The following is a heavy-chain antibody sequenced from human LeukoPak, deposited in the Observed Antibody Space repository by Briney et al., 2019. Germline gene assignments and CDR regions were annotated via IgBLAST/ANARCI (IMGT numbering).Heavy chain of an antibody. CDR3: ASAPLNCSGGSCYFAY. D-gene: IGHD2-15*01. CDR1: GGSFSGYF. J-gene: IGHJ4*02. V-gene: IGHV4-34*01. CDR2: INHSGST. Sequence: PSETLSLTCAVYGGSFSGYFWNWIRQPPGKGLEWIGEINHSGSTNYNPSLKSRVTISVDTSKNQFSLKLSSVTAADTAVYYCASAPLNCSGGSCYFAYWGQGTLVTVSS.